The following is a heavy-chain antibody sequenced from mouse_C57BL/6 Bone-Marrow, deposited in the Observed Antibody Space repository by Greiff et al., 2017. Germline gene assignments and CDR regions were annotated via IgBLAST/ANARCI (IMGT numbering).Heavy chain of an antibody. CDR2: MLPGRGST. CDR1: GYTFTGYW. V-gene: IGHV1-9*01. D-gene: IGHD1-1*01. J-gene: IGHJ3*01. CDR3: ARWGIGYGISYGFAY. Sequence: VQLQQSGAELMKPGASVKLSCKATGYTFTGYWIEWVKQRPGHGLEWIGEMLPGRGSTNYNENFKGKATLTADTSSKTAYMQLCSLTTEDSSIYYCARWGIGYGISYGFAYWGQGTLVTVSA.